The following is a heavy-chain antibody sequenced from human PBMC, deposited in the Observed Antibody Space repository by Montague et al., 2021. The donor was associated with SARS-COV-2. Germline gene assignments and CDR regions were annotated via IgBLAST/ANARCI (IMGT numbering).Heavy chain of an antibody. CDR1: GGSISSGGYY. Sequence: TLSLTCSVSGGSISSGGYYWSRKRQHPGMGLIWIGYHYCSAKYNSNLNLKSPVTISVDKSKNQFTLKVSSVTAADTAVYYCERDTGISGAFDVWGQGTTVTVSS. CDR3: ERDTGISGAFDV. CDR2: HYCSAKY. D-gene: IGHD4-17*01. J-gene: IGHJ3*01. V-gene: IGHV4-31*01.